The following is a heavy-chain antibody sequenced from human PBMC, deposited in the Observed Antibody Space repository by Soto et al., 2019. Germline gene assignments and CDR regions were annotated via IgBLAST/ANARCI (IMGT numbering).Heavy chain of an antibody. CDR3: ARRDRSGFSYWLDT. Sequence: QVQLQESGPGLVKPSQTLSLTCTVSGGSISDGYYWTWIRQHPGKGLEWIGSISASGGTSYNPSLKSRLTVSVDKSKNQFSLNLRSVTAADTAVYYCARRDRSGFSYWLDTWGQGTLVTVSS. CDR1: GGSISDGYY. V-gene: IGHV4-31*03. D-gene: IGHD3-22*01. J-gene: IGHJ5*02. CDR2: ISASGGT.